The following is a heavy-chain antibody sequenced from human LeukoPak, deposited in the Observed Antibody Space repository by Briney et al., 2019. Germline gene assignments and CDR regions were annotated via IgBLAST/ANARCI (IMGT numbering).Heavy chain of an antibody. CDR1: GETFIHLF. J-gene: IGHJ4*02. CDR3: ARAMPYFYGSIAVPGTIDY. CDR2: INHSGST. Sequence: PSETLSLTCGVCGETFIHLFWTGTPHPPGEGLEWIGQINHSGSTYYNPSLKSRLTILVGTSKNQFSLKLTSVTAADTAVYYCARAMPYFYGSIAVPGTIDYWGQGILVTVSS. D-gene: IGHD6-19*01. V-gene: IGHV4-34*01.